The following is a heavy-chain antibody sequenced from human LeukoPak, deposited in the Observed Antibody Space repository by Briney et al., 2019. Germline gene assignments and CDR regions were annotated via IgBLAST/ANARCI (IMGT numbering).Heavy chain of an antibody. CDR1: GGTFSSYA. Sequence: GSSVKVSCKASGGTFSSYATNWVRQAPGQGLEWMGGIIPIFGTANYAQKFQGRVTITADESTSTAYMELSSLRSEDTAVYYCARDGEMATIQAAFDIWGQGTMVTVSS. J-gene: IGHJ3*02. CDR3: ARDGEMATIQAAFDI. D-gene: IGHD5-24*01. V-gene: IGHV1-69*01. CDR2: IIPIFGTA.